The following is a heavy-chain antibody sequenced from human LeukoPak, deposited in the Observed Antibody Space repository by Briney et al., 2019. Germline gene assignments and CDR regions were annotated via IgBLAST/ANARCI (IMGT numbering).Heavy chain of an antibody. CDR1: AYSFTSYC. CDR3: ARGGRYDYVWGSYRYTY. Sequence: GESLRSSCKGSAYSFTSYCISWVRQMPGKGLEWMGRIVRSDSYTNYSPSFQGHVTISADKSISTAYLQWSSLKASDTAMYYCARGGRYDYVWGSYRYTYWGQGTLVTVSS. J-gene: IGHJ4*02. D-gene: IGHD3-16*02. CDR2: IVRSDSYT. V-gene: IGHV5-10-1*01.